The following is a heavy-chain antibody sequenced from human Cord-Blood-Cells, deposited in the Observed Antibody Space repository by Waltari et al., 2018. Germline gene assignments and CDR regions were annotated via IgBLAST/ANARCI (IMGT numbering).Heavy chain of an antibody. CDR3: ARGSEIYYDSSGYFRYYYGMDV. J-gene: IGHJ6*02. D-gene: IGHD3-22*01. V-gene: IGHV1-69*01. Sequence: QVQLVQSGAEVKKPGSSVKVSCKASGGTFSSYAISWVRQAPVQVLEWMGGIIPIFGTANCAQKFQGRVTITADESTSTAYMELSSLRSEDTAVYYCARGSEIYYDSSGYFRYYYGMDVWGQGTTVTVSS. CDR1: GGTFSSYA. CDR2: IIPIFGTA.